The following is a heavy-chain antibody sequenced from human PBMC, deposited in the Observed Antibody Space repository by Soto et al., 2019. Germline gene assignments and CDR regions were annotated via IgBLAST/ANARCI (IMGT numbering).Heavy chain of an antibody. J-gene: IGHJ6*02. V-gene: IGHV3-30-3*01. D-gene: IGHD2-2*01. Sequence: PGGSLRLSCAASGFTFSSYAMHWVRQAPGKGLEWVAVISYDGSNKYYADSVKGRFTISRDNAKNSLYLQMNSLRAEDTAVYYCARMGAGYCVSISCYPSPTMGYGMDVWGQGTTVTVSS. CDR1: GFTFSSYA. CDR2: ISYDGSNK. CDR3: ARMGAGYCVSISCYPSPTMGYGMDV.